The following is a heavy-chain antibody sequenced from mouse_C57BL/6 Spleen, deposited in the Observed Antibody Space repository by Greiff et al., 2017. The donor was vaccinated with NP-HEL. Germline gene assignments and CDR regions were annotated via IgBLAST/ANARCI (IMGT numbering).Heavy chain of an antibody. D-gene: IGHD1-1*01. V-gene: IGHV1-19*01. J-gene: IGHJ1*03. CDR1: GYTFTDYY. CDR3: ARPIGYGSSYGGYFDV. CDR2: INPYNGGT. Sequence: EVQLQQSGPVLVKPGASVKMSCKASGYTFTDYYMNWVKQSHGKSLEWIGVINPYNGGTSYNQKFKGQATLTVDKSSSTAYMELNSLTSEDSAVYYCARPIGYGSSYGGYFDVWGTGTTVTVSS.